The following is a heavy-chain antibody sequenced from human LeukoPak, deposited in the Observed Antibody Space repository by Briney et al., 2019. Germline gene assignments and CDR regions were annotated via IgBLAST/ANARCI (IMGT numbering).Heavy chain of an antibody. CDR2: IASDGSHT. CDR1: GFTFSTYF. V-gene: IGHV3-30-3*01. D-gene: IGHD2-21*01. Sequence: GGSLRLSCAASGFTFSTYFMHWVRQAPGKGLEWVAEIASDGSHTFYVESVKGRFTISRDNSKNTLYLQVNSLRAEDTAVYFCARERQDTILHSGASDIWGQGTMVTVSS. J-gene: IGHJ3*02. CDR3: ARERQDTILHSGASDI.